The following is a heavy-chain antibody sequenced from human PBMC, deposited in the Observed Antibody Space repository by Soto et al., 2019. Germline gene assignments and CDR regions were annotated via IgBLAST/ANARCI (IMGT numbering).Heavy chain of an antibody. CDR1: GFTCNNYA. D-gene: IGHD2-2*01. J-gene: IGHJ4*02. Sequence: EVQLLESGGGLVQPGGSLRLSCAASGFTCNNYAMGWVRQAPGKGLEWVSAITDSGDDTYYIYSVKGRFTISRDNSKSTLYLQMNSLRAEDTAIYYCAKVGSSSWSPHYYFDYWGQGTLVTVSS. V-gene: IGHV3-23*01. CDR2: ITDSGDDT. CDR3: AKVGSSSWSPHYYFDY.